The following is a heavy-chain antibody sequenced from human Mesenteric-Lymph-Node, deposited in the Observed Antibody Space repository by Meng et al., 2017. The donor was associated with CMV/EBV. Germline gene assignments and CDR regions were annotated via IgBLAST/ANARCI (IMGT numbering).Heavy chain of an antibody. D-gene: IGHD3-9*01. CDR1: GGSISSYY. Sequence: GSLRLSCTVSGGSISSYYWSWIRQPPGKGLEWIGYIYYSGSTNYNPSLKSRVTISVDTSKNQFSLKLSSVTAADTAVYYCARGEEAYYDILTWGQGTLVTVSS. J-gene: IGHJ4*02. CDR2: IYYSGST. CDR3: ARGEEAYYDILT. V-gene: IGHV4-59*01.